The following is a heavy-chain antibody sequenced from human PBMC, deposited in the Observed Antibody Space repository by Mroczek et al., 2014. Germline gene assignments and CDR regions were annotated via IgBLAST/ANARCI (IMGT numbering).Heavy chain of an antibody. D-gene: IGHD3-9*01. CDR1: GYTFTSYD. CDR3: ARVTRYFDSTPPSYYYYYMDV. J-gene: IGHJ6*03. Sequence: QVQLVQSGAEVKKPGASVKVSCKASGYTFTSYDINWVRQATGQGLEWMGWMNPNSGNTGYAQKFQGRVTMTRNTSISTAYMELSSLRSEDTAVYYCARVTRYFDSTPPSYYYYYMDVWGKGTTVT. V-gene: IGHV1-8*01. CDR2: MNPNSGNT.